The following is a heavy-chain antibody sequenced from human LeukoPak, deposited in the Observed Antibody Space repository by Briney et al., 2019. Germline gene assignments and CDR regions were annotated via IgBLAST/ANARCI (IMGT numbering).Heavy chain of an antibody. J-gene: IGHJ5*02. CDR2: IYYSGST. CDR3: ARGLADSSGYYYPNWFDP. D-gene: IGHD3-22*01. V-gene: IGHV4-59*01. Sequence: SETLSLTCTVSGGSISSYYWSWIRQPPGKGLEWIGYIYYSGSTNYNPSLKSRVTISVDTSKNQFSLKLSSVTAADTAVYYCARGLADSSGYYYPNWFDPWGQGTLVTVSS. CDR1: GGSISSYY.